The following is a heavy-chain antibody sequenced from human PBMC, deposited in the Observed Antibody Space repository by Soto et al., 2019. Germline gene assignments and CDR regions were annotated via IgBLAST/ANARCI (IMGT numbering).Heavy chain of an antibody. CDR2: ISSSSSYI. V-gene: IGHV3-21*01. Sequence: GGSLRLSCAASGFTFSSYSMNWVRQAPGKGLEWVSSISSSSSYIYYADSVKGRFTISRDNAKNSLYLQMNSLRAEDTAVYYCARGRRYCSGGSCYETRVNDYWGQGTLVTVSS. J-gene: IGHJ4*02. CDR3: ARGRRYCSGGSCYETRVNDY. CDR1: GFTFSSYS. D-gene: IGHD2-15*01.